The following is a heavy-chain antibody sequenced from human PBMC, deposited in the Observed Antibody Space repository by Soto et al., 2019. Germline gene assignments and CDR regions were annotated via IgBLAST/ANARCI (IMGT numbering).Heavy chain of an antibody. D-gene: IGHD2-2*01. V-gene: IGHV1-69*13. CDR3: ARCSTSCYYFDY. J-gene: IGHJ4*02. Sequence: EASVKVSCKASGGTFSSYAISWVRQAPGQGLEWMGGIIPIFGTANYAQKFQGRVTITADESTSTAYMELSSLRSEDTAVYYCARCSTSCYYFDYWGQGTLVTV. CDR1: GGTFSSYA. CDR2: IIPIFGTA.